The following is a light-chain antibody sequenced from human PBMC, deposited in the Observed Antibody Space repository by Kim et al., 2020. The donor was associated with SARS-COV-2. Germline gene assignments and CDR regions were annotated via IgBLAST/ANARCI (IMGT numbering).Light chain of an antibody. Sequence: QTVVTQEPSFSVSPGGRVTLTCGLSSGSVSTSYYPSWYQQTPGQAPRTLIYSTNTRSSGVPDSFSGSILGNKAALTITGAQSDDESDYYCVLYMGSGTWLFGGGTKLTVL. J-gene: IGLJ3*02. CDR2: STN. CDR1: SGSVSTSYY. V-gene: IGLV8-61*01. CDR3: VLYMGSGTWL.